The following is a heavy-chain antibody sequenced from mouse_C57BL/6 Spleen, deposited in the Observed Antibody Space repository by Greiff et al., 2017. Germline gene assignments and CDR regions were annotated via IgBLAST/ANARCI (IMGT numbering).Heavy chain of an antibody. CDR2: ISSGSSTI. J-gene: IGHJ3*01. CDR3: ARELDYGYDGFAY. V-gene: IGHV5-17*01. CDR1: GFTFSDYG. Sequence: EVQGVESGGGLVKPGGSLKLSCAASGFTFSDYGMHWVRQAPEKGLEWVAYISSGSSTIYYADTVKGRFTISRDNAKNTLFLQMTSLRSEDTAMYYCARELDYGYDGFAYWGQGTLVTVSA. D-gene: IGHD2-2*01.